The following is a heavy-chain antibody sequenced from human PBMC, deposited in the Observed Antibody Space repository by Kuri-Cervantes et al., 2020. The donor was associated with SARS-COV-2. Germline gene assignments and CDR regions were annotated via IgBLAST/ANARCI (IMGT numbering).Heavy chain of an antibody. J-gene: IGHJ4*02. D-gene: IGHD1-26*01. CDR2: ISYDGSNK. CDR1: GFTFSSYA. CDR3: ARDSASRVAVGATITGH. V-gene: IGHV3-30-3*01. Sequence: GGSLRLSCAASGFTFSSYAMHWARQAPGKGLEWVAVISYDGSNKYYADSVKGRFTISRDNSKNTLYLQMNSLRAEDTAVYYCARDSASRVAVGATITGHWGQGTLVTVSS.